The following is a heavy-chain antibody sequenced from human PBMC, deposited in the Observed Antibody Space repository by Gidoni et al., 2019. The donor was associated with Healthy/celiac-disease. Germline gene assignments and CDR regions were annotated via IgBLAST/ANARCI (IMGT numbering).Heavy chain of an antibody. CDR1: GGTISRYA. CDR3: GSLGESLRGGSFDY. V-gene: IGHV1-69*06. Sequence: QVQLVQSGAEVKKPGSSVKVSCKASGGTISRYAISWVRQAPGQGLEWMGGIIPLFVTAHYAPKFQGSVPITADTSTSTAYLELSSLRSEDTAVYYCGSLGESLRGGSFDYWGQGTLVTVSS. J-gene: IGHJ4*02. D-gene: IGHD3-10*01. CDR2: IIPLFVTA.